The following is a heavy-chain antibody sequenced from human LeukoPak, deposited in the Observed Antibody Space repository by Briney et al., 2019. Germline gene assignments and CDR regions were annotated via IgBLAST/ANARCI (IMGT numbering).Heavy chain of an antibody. D-gene: IGHD5-12*01. Sequence: GGSLRLSCAASGFTFSSYWMRWVRQAPGKGLEWVANIKQDGSEKYYVDSVKGRFTISRDNAKNSLYLQMNSLRAKDTAVYYCAREGGLEAFDIWGQGTMVTVSS. J-gene: IGHJ3*02. CDR2: IKQDGSEK. CDR1: GFTFSSYW. V-gene: IGHV3-7*01. CDR3: AREGGLEAFDI.